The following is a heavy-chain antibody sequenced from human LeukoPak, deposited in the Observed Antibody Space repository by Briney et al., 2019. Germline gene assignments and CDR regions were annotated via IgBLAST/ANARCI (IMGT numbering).Heavy chain of an antibody. CDR3: AKDCLSYWGTSCRENYAFDI. J-gene: IGHJ3*02. CDR1: GFTFSSYG. D-gene: IGHD2-2*01. Sequence: GWSLRLSCAASGFTFSSYGRHWVRQAPGKGLEWVAFIRYDGSNKYYADSVKGRSTIPRDNSKNKLYMQMHSLRAEDTAAYYCAKDCLSYWGTSCRENYAFDIWGPGTMVTVSS. CDR2: IRYDGSNK. V-gene: IGHV3-30*02.